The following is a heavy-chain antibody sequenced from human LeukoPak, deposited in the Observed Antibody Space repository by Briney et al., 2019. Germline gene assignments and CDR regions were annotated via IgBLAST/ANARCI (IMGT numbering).Heavy chain of an antibody. J-gene: IGHJ6*03. CDR3: ARDLLRSSSWPANYYYMDV. D-gene: IGHD6-13*01. CDR2: INPNSGGT. Sequence: APVKVSCKASGYTFTGYYMHWVRQAPGQGLEWMGWINPNSGGTNYAQKFQGRVTMTRDTSISTAYMELSRLRSDDTAVYYCARDLLRSSSWPANYYYMDVWGKGTTVTVSS. V-gene: IGHV1-2*02. CDR1: GYTFTGYY.